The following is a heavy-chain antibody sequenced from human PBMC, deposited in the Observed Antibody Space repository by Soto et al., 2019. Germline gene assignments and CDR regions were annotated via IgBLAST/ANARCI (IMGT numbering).Heavy chain of an antibody. CDR1: RYTLNSYA. V-gene: IGHV1-3*01. Sequence: SAKASSKDCRYTLNSYAMRSVYQAPGQRLEWMGWINAGNGNTKYSQKFQGRVTITRDTSASTAYMELSSLRSEDTAVYYCARSLGIAVADYWGQGTLVTVSS. CDR3: ARSLGIAVADY. J-gene: IGHJ4*02. CDR2: INAGNGNT. D-gene: IGHD6-19*01.